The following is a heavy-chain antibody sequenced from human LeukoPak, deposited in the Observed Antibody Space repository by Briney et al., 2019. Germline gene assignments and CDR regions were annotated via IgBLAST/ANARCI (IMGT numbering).Heavy chain of an antibody. Sequence: GGSLRLSCAASGFTVSSNYMSWVRQAPGKGMEWVSVIYSGGSTYYADSVKGRFTISRDNSKNTLYLQMNSLRAEDTAVYYCARVSSGSYFWFDPWGQGTLVTVSS. V-gene: IGHV3-66*01. D-gene: IGHD1-26*01. CDR3: ARVSSGSYFWFDP. CDR1: GFTVSSNY. J-gene: IGHJ5*02. CDR2: IYSGGST.